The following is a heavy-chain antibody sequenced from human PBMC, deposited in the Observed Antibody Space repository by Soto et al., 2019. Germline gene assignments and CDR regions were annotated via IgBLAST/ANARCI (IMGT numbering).Heavy chain of an antibody. D-gene: IGHD4-4*01. CDR3: ARGLGSVNTNNWFDP. CDR1: GGSISSGGYA. J-gene: IGHJ5*02. CDR2: IYHSGST. V-gene: IGHV4-30-2*01. Sequence: QLQLQESGSGLVKPSQTLSLTCAVSGGSISSGGYAWSWIRQPPGNGLEWIGYIYHSGSTYYNPSHNSRVTISVDTSKNQVSLKLSSVTAADTAVYYCARGLGSVNTNNWFDPWGQGTLVTVS.